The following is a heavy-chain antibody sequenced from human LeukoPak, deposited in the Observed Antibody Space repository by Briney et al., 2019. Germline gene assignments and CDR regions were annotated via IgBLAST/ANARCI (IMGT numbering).Heavy chain of an antibody. D-gene: IGHD1/OR15-1a*01. Sequence: PRASVKVSCKASGGTFSSYAISWVRQAPGQGLEWMGGIIPIFGTANYAQKFQGRVTITADESTSTAYMELSSLRSEDTAVYYCARGSQQGRPDAFDIWSQGTMVTVSS. CDR2: IIPIFGTA. CDR3: ARGSQQGRPDAFDI. J-gene: IGHJ3*02. V-gene: IGHV1-69*13. CDR1: GGTFSSYA.